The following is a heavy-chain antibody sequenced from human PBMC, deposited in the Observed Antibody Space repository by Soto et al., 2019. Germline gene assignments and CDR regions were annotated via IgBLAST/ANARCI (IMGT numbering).Heavy chain of an antibody. V-gene: IGHV3-48*03. CDR3: ARDFSPPRKYYDSSGYQGQFYYYYGMDV. J-gene: IGHJ6*02. CDR1: GFTFSSYE. CDR2: ISSSGSTI. Sequence: EVQLVESGGGLVQPGGSLRLSCAASGFTFSSYEMNWVRQAPGKGLEWVSYISSSGSTIYYADSVKGRFAISRDNAKNSLYLQMNSLRAEDTAVYYCARDFSPPRKYYDSSGYQGQFYYYYGMDVWGQGTTVTVSS. D-gene: IGHD3-22*01.